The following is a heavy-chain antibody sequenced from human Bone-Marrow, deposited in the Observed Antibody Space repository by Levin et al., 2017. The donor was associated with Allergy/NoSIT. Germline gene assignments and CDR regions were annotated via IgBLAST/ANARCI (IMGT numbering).Heavy chain of an antibody. J-gene: IGHJ4*02. CDR3: ARDGIQGVGTMVNF. CDR2: INSEGNIT. D-gene: IGHD3-10*01. V-gene: IGHV3-74*01. Sequence: GGSLRLSCATSGFTFKNYWMHWVRQVPGKGLVWVSRINSEGNITNYADSVKGRFTISRDNAKKTLYLQMNSLRAEDTGIYYCARDGIQGVGTMVNFWGQGTLVTVSS. CDR1: GFTFKNYW.